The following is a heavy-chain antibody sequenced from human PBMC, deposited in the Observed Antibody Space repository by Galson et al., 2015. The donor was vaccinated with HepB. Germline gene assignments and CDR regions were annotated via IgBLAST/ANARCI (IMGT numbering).Heavy chain of an antibody. CDR1: GYTLTELS. CDR3: AAVTTWVTWAEYFQH. CDR2: FDPEDGET. Sequence: SVKVSCKVSGYTLTELSMHWVRQAPGKGLEWMGGFDPEDGETIYAQKFQGRVTMTEDTSTDTAYMELSSLRSEDTAVYYCAAVTTWVTWAEYFQHWGQGTLVTVSS. V-gene: IGHV1-24*01. J-gene: IGHJ1*01. D-gene: IGHD4-17*01.